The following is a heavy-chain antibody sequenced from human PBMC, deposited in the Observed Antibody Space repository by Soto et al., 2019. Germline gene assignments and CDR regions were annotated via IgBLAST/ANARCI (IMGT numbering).Heavy chain of an antibody. CDR3: ARDLIDSGYDGIKGFDY. D-gene: IGHD5-12*01. J-gene: IGHJ4*02. CDR2: IIPIFGTA. CDR1: GGTFSSYA. Sequence: QVQLVQSGAEVKKPGSSVKVSCKASGGTFSSYAISWVRQAPGQGLEWMGGIIPIFGTANYAQKFQGRVTITAXXSXSXDYMELSSLRSEDTAVYYCARDLIDSGYDGIKGFDYWGQGTLVTVSS. V-gene: IGHV1-69*12.